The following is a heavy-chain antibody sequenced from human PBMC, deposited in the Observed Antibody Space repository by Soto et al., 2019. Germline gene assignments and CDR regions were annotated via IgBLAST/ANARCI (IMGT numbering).Heavy chain of an antibody. CDR1: GFTFSSYY. CDR2: VNGDGSEK. CDR3: ARGSPVVTYYYYGMDV. Sequence: EVQLVESGGGLVQPGGSLRLSCAASGFTFSSYYMSWVRQAQGKGLEWVANVNGDGSEKYYVDSVKGRFTISRDNSKNTLYLQMNSLRAEDTAVYYCARGSPVVTYYYYGMDVWGQGTTVTVSS. V-gene: IGHV3-7*01. J-gene: IGHJ6*02. D-gene: IGHD2-15*01.